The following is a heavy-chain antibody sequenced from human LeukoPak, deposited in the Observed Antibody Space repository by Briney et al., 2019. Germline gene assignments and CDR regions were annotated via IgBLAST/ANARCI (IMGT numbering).Heavy chain of an antibody. V-gene: IGHV5-51*01. Sequence: GESLKISCKGSGYSFTNYWICCVRQMPGKGREWMGSIYPRDSESTYSPSFQGQVTMSADKSITTAYLKWSSLKASDTAMYYCARREYYYGSGTPSGFDIWGQGAMVTVSS. D-gene: IGHD3-10*01. J-gene: IGHJ3*02. CDR3: ARREYYYGSGTPSGFDI. CDR2: IYPRDSES. CDR1: GYSFTNYW.